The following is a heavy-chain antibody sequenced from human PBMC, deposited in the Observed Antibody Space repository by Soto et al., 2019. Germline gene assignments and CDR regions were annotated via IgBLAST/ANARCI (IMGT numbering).Heavy chain of an antibody. V-gene: IGHV3-33*08. CDR2: IWYDGSNK. CDR3: ARDGDIVVVPAGNYYYYYGMDV. J-gene: IGHJ6*02. Sequence: PGGSLRLSCAASGFTFSSYAMHWVRQAPGKGLEWVAVIWYDGSNKYYADSVKGRFTISRDNSKNTLYLQMNSLRAEDTAVYYCARDGDIVVVPAGNYYYYYGMDVWGQGTTVTVSS. D-gene: IGHD2-2*01. CDR1: GFTFSSYA.